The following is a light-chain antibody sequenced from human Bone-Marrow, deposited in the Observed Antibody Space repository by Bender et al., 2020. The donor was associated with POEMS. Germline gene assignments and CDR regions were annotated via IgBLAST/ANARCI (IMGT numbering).Light chain of an antibody. J-gene: IGLJ1*01. V-gene: IGLV1-40*03. Sequence: QSVLTQPPSVSGAPGQRVTLSCTGSRSNIGAGFDVHWYQQLPGTAPKVLIFANTNRPSGVPDRFSGSKSGDTASLAISGLQAEDEADYYCCSYAGGYTWVFGTGTKVSVL. CDR2: ANT. CDR3: CSYAGGYTWV. CDR1: RSNIGAGFD.